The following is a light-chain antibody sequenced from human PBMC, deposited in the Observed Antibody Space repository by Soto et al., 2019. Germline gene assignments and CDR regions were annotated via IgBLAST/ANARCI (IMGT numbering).Light chain of an antibody. CDR1: SSNIGNNF. CDR3: SSYTTSSTYV. Sequence: QSVLTQPPSTSGTPGQRVTISCSGSSSNIGNNFVYWYQQLPGTAPKLLIFRNNQRPSGVPDRFSGSKSGNTASLTISGLQTEDEADYYRSSYTTSSTYVFGTGTKVTVL. J-gene: IGLJ1*01. CDR2: RNN. V-gene: IGLV1-47*01.